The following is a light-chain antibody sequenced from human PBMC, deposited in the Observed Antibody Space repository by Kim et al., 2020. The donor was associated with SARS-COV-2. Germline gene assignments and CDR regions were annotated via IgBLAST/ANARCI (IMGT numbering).Light chain of an antibody. Sequence: VSPGQTASITCSGDKLGDKYACWYQQKPGQSPVLVIYQDTKRPSGIPERFSGSNSGNTATLTISGTQAMDEADYYCQAWDSSTNYVFGTGTKVTVL. CDR3: QAWDSSTNYV. CDR2: QDT. V-gene: IGLV3-1*01. J-gene: IGLJ1*01. CDR1: KLGDKY.